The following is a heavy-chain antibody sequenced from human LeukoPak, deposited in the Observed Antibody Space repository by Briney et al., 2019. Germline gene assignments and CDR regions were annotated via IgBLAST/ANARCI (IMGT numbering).Heavy chain of an antibody. V-gene: IGHV5-51*01. CDR2: IYPGDSDT. D-gene: IGHD4-17*01. Sequence: GESLKISCKGSGYSFTNYWIGWVRQMPGEGLEWVGIIYPGDSDTRYSPSFQGQVTISADKSISTAYLQRGSLRASDTAMYHCARRRYGDYGANWFDPWGQGTLVTVSS. CDR3: ARRRYGDYGANWFDP. CDR1: GYSFTNYW. J-gene: IGHJ5*02.